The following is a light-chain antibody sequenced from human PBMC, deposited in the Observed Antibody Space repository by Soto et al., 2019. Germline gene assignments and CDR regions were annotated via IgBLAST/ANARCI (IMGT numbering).Light chain of an antibody. Sequence: QSVLTQPPSVSGAPGQGVTISCAGGSSNIGAGYDVHWYQHLPGKPPKLLIYGNANRPSGVPDRFSASTSGTSASLAISDLQAEDEADYYCQSYDSSLSGSWVFGGGTKVTV. CDR2: GNA. CDR1: SSNIGAGYD. J-gene: IGLJ3*02. V-gene: IGLV1-40*01. CDR3: QSYDSSLSGSWV.